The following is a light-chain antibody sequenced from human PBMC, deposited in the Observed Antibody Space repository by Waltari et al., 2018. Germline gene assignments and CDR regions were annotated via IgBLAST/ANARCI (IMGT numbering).Light chain of an antibody. CDR1: QDIGHY. CDR2: ATS. Sequence: IVLTQSPGTLSLSPGGRATLSCRASQDIGHYLAWYQQKPGRAPRLLIYATSTRAAGIPDRFSGSGSGADFSLTITRLEPEDFAVYYCQHHVRLPATFGQGTKV. J-gene: IGKJ1*01. CDR3: QHHVRLPAT. V-gene: IGKV3-20*01.